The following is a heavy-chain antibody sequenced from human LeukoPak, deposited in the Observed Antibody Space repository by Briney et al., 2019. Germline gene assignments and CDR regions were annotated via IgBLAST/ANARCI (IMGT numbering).Heavy chain of an antibody. D-gene: IGHD6-19*01. CDR1: GGSISRSNW. Sequence: PSGTLSLTCAVSGGSISRSNWWTWVRPPPGKGLEWIGEIYHSGSTNYNPSLKSRVTISVDKSKNQFSLKLSSVTAADTAVYYCARTSWVAGSQKGDYFDYWGQGTLVTVSS. CDR2: IYHSGST. J-gene: IGHJ4*02. V-gene: IGHV4-4*02. CDR3: ARTSWVAGSQKGDYFDY.